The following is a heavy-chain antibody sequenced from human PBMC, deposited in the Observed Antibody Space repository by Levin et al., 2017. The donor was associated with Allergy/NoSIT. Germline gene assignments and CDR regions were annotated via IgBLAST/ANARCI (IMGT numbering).Heavy chain of an antibody. CDR3: ARIQRRDSPFARGMTVVRGANYYGMDV. D-gene: IGHD3-10*01. J-gene: IGHJ6*02. CDR2: IDWDDDK. V-gene: IGHV2-70*11. Sequence: SGPTLVKPTQTLTLTCTFSGFSLSSDGMCVSWIRQPPGKALEWLARIDWDDDKYYSTSLKTRLTISKGTSANQVVLTMTNMDPVDTATYYCARIQRRDSPFARGMTVVRGANYYGMDVWGQGTTVTVSS. CDR1: GFSLSSDGMC.